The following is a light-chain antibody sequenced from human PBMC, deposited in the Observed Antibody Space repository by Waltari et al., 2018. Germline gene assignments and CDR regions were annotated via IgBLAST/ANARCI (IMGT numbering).Light chain of an antibody. CDR2: DAS. CDR3: QQYNSYSRT. V-gene: IGKV1-5*01. J-gene: IGKJ1*01. Sequence: DIQMTQSPSTLSASVGDRVPITCRPSQLISSWLAWYQQKPGKAPKLLIYDASSLESGVPSRFSGSGSGTEFTLTISSLQPDDFATYYCQQYNSYSRTFGQGTKVEIK. CDR1: QLISSW.